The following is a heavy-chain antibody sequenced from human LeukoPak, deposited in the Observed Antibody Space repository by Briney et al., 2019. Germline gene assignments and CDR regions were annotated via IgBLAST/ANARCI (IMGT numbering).Heavy chain of an antibody. CDR3: ARVIEMGTMYYYYYYMDV. V-gene: IGHV1-24*01. D-gene: IGHD5-24*01. CDR1: GYTLTELS. Sequence: ASVKVSCKVSGYTLTELSMHWVRQAPGKGLEWMGGFDPEGGETIYAQKFQGRVTMTEDTSTDTAYMELSSLRSEDTAVYYCARVIEMGTMYYYYYYMDVWGKGTTVTVAS. J-gene: IGHJ6*03. CDR2: FDPEGGET.